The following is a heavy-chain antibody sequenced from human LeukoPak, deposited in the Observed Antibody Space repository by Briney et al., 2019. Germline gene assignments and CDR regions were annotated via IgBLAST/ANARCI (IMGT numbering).Heavy chain of an antibody. CDR2: IYYSGST. Sequence: SETLSLTCAVSGGSISSSSYYWGWIRQPPGKGLEWIGSIYYSGSTYYNPSLKSRVTISVDTSKNQFSLKLSSETAADTAVYYCANYYDSSGYYFDYWGQGTLVTVSS. CDR1: GGSISSSSYY. V-gene: IGHV4-39*07. CDR3: ANYYDSSGYYFDY. J-gene: IGHJ4*02. D-gene: IGHD3-22*01.